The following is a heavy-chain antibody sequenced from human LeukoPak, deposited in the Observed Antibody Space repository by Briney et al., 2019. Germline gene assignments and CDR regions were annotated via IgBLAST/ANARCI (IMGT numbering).Heavy chain of an antibody. CDR2: IYPGASDT. V-gene: IGHV5-51*01. CDR1: GYSFTNYW. Sequence: SGESLKISCKGSGYSFTNYWIGWVRQMPGKGLEWMGIIYPGASDTRYSPSFQGQVTISADKSISTAYLQWSSLKASDTAMYYCARFLLGDRDAFDIWGQGTMVTVSS. D-gene: IGHD4-17*01. J-gene: IGHJ3*02. CDR3: ARFLLGDRDAFDI.